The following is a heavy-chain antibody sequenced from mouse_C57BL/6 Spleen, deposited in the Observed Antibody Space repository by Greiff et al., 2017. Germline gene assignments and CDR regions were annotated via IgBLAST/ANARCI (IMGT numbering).Heavy chain of an antibody. V-gene: IGHV1-64*01. CDR1: GYPFTSYW. J-gene: IGHJ3*01. CDR3: ARPDGYYPFAY. CDR2: IHPNSGST. D-gene: IGHD2-3*01. Sequence: QVQLQQPGAELVKPGASVKLSCKASGYPFTSYWMHWVKQRPGQGLEWIGMIHPNSGSTNYNEKFKSNATLTVDKSSSTAYMQLSSLTSEDSAVYYCARPDGYYPFAYWGQGTLVTVSA.